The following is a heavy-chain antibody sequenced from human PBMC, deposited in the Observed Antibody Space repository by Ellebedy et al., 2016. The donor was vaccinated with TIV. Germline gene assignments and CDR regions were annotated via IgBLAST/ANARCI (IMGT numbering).Heavy chain of an antibody. J-gene: IGHJ4*02. CDR3: ARARLGLREYYFDY. D-gene: IGHD3-10*01. V-gene: IGHV4-39*07. CDR1: GGSISSSSYY. CDR2: IYHSGST. Sequence: MPSETLSLTCTVSGGSISSSSYYWGWIRQPPGKGLEWIGSIYHSGSTNYNPPLKSRVTISVDKSKNQFSLKLSSVTAADTAVYYCARARLGLREYYFDYWGQGTLVTVSS.